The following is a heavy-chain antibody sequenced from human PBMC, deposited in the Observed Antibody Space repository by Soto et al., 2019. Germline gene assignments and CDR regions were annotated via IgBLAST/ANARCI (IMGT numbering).Heavy chain of an antibody. J-gene: IGHJ4*02. V-gene: IGHV1-2*04. CDR3: ATAGSGYSYGRGVYYFDY. CDR1: GYTFTGYY. D-gene: IGHD5-18*01. CDR2: INPNSGGT. Sequence: EASVKVSCKASGYTFTGYYMHWVRQAPGQGLEWMGWINPNSGGTNYAQKFQGWVTMTRDTSISTAYMELSRLRSDDTAVYYCATAGSGYSYGRGVYYFDYWGQGTLVTVSS.